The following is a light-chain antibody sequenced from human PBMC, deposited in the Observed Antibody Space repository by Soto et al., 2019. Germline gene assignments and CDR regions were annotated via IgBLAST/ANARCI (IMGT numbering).Light chain of an antibody. J-gene: IGKJ2*01. CDR2: DAS. CDR3: QQYNSYLT. V-gene: IGKV1-5*01. CDR1: QSISSW. Sequence: DIQMTQSPSTLSASVGDRVTITCRASQSISSWLAWYQQKPGKAPKLLIYDASSLESGVPSRFSGSGSGTGFTLTISSLQPDDFATYYCQQYNSYLTSGQGTKLEIK.